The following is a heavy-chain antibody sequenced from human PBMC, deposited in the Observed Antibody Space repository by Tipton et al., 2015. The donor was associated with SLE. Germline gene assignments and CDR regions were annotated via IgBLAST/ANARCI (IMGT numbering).Heavy chain of an antibody. J-gene: IGHJ4*02. V-gene: IGHV1-8*02. CDR1: GYTFTGYY. CDR3: ARGSSGWYNYFDY. CDR2: MNPNSGNT. D-gene: IGHD6-19*01. Sequence: QVQLVQSGAEVKKPGASVKVSCKASGYTFTGYYMHWVRQAPGQGLEWMGWMNPNSGNTGYAQKFQGRVTMTRNTSVSTAYMELSSLRSEDTAVYYCARGSSGWYNYFDYWGQGTLVTVSS.